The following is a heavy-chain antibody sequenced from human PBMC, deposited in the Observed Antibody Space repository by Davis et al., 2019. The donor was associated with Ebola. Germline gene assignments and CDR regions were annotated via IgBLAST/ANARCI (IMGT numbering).Heavy chain of an antibody. CDR1: GYTFTSYG. D-gene: IGHD5-24*01. J-gene: IGHJ4*02. V-gene: IGHV1-18*01. CDR3: ARDLGEKDGYSPGWLDY. CDR2: ISAYNGNT. Sequence: ASVKVSCKASGYTFTSYGISWVRQAPGQGLEWMGWISAYNGNTNYAQKLQGRVTMTTDTSTSTAYMELRSLRSDDTAVYYCARDLGEKDGYSPGWLDYWGQGTLVTVSS.